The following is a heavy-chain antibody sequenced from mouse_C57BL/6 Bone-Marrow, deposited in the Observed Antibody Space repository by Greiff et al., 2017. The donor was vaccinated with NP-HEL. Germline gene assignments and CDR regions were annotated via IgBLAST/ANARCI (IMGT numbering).Heavy chain of an antibody. J-gene: IGHJ3*01. Sequence: VQLQQPGAELVRPGSSVKLSCKASGYTFTSYCMDWVKQRPGQGLEWIGNIYPSDSETHYNQKFKDKATLTVDKSSSTAYMQLSSLTSEDSAVYYCARGGRLLWFAYWGQGTLVTVSA. CDR3: ARGGRLLWFAY. V-gene: IGHV1-61*01. CDR2: IYPSDSET. D-gene: IGHD1-1*01. CDR1: GYTFTSYC.